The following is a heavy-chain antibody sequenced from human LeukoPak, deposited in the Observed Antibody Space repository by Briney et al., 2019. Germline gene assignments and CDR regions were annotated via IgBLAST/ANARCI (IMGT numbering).Heavy chain of an antibody. Sequence: ASVKVSCKTSGYTFTRYGITWVRQAPGQGLEWMGWISTYNGNTNYAQKLQGRVTMTTDTSTSTAYMELRSLRYGDTAVYYCARSLDASWLQCPEFWGQGTLVTVSP. D-gene: IGHD5-24*01. J-gene: IGHJ4*02. CDR3: ARSLDASWLQCPEF. CDR2: ISTYNGNT. V-gene: IGHV1-18*01. CDR1: GYTFTRYG.